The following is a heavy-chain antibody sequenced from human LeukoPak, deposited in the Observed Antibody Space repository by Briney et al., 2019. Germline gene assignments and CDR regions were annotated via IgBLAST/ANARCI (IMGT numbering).Heavy chain of an antibody. CDR1: GGSISSYY. Sequence: KPSETLSLTCTVSGGSISSYYWSWIRQPSGKGLEWIGYIYYSGSTNYNPSLKSRVTISVDTSKNQFSLKLSSVTAADTAVYYCARVNKRTYYYGSGSYWFDYWGQGTLVTVSS. CDR3: ARVNKRTYYYGSGSYWFDY. J-gene: IGHJ4*02. D-gene: IGHD3-10*01. CDR2: IYYSGST. V-gene: IGHV4-59*01.